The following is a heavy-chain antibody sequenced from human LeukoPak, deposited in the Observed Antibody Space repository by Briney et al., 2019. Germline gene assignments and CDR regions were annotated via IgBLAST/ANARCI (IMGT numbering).Heavy chain of an antibody. Sequence: GGSLRLSCETSGFSFSTYWMSWARQAPGKGLEWVSVIYSGGSPDYADSAKGRFTISTDNSKNTLYLQMNSLRVEDTAVYYCARDGADNIGYYFGSLWGQGTVVTVSS. D-gene: IGHD3-22*01. CDR3: ARDGADNIGYYFGSL. CDR1: GFSFSTYW. CDR2: IYSGGSP. V-gene: IGHV3-53*01. J-gene: IGHJ3*01.